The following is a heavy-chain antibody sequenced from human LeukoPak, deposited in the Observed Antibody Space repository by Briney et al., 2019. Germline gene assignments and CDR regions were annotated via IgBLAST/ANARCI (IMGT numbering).Heavy chain of an antibody. D-gene: IGHD5/OR15-5a*01. CDR1: GYTFTSYW. J-gene: IGHJ4*02. CDR3: ARAVSPGYYFDY. V-gene: IGHV5-51*01. Sequence: GESLKISCKGSGYTFTSYWIGWVRQMPGKGLEWMGIIYPDDSDTRYSPPFQGQVTISADKSITTAYLQWSSLRASDTAMYFCARAVSPGYYFDYWGQGTLVTVSS. CDR2: IYPDDSDT.